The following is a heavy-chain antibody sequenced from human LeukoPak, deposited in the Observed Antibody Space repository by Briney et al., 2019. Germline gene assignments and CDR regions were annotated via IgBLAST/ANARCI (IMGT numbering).Heavy chain of an antibody. J-gene: IGHJ5*02. CDR3: AKDQYYYDSSGYPNWFDP. V-gene: IGHV3-30*04. D-gene: IGHD3-22*01. CDR1: GFTFSSYA. Sequence: GGSLRLSCAASGFTFSSYAMHWVRQAPGKVLEWVAFISYDGSNKYYADSVKGRFTISRDNSKNTLYLQMNSLRAEDTAVYYCAKDQYYYDSSGYPNWFDPWGQGTLVTVSS. CDR2: ISYDGSNK.